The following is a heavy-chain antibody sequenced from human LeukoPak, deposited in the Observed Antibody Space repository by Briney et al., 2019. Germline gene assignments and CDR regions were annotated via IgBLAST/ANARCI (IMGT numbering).Heavy chain of an antibody. CDR1: GFTFSRYS. CDR2: ISYDGSNQ. V-gene: IGHV3-30*18. J-gene: IGHJ4*02. D-gene: IGHD1-26*01. Sequence: GGSLTLACAASGFTFSRYSMNSVRQATGKGLEWVAVISYDGSNQYYADSVKGRFTISRVNSKITLYLQMNRMRPEDTAVYYCAKDGSSGGYSLDYWGQGTLVTVSS. CDR3: AKDGSSGGYSLDY.